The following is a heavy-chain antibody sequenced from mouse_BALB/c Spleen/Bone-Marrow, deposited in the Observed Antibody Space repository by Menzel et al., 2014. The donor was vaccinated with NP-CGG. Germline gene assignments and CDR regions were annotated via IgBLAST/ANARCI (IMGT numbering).Heavy chain of an antibody. V-gene: IGHV14-3*02. CDR1: GFNIKDTY. CDR2: IDPANGNT. J-gene: IGHJ2*01. Sequence: EVQRVESGAELVKPGASVKLSCTASGFNIKDTYMHWGKPRPEQGLEWIGRIDPANGNTKYDPKFQGKATITADTSSNTAYLQLSSLTSEDTAVYYCASYDYGHYFDYWGQGTTLTVSS. D-gene: IGHD2-4*01. CDR3: ASYDYGHYFDY.